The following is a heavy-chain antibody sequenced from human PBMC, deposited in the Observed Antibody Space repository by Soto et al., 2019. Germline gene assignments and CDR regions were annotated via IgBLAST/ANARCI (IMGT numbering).Heavy chain of an antibody. D-gene: IGHD2-2*02. V-gene: IGHV3-21*01. CDR2: ISSRSDI. Sequence: GGSLRLSCVGSGFTFSTYSINWVRQAPGKGLEWVSSISSRSDIYYADSVKGRFTISRDNAKNSVPLQMNSLRAEDTAVYYCAREYTAWPLAYGLDVWGQGTTVTVSS. CDR1: GFTFSTYS. CDR3: AREYTAWPLAYGLDV. J-gene: IGHJ6*02.